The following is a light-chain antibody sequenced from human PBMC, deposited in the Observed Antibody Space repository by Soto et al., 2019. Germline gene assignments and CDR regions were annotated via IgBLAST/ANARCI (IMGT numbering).Light chain of an antibody. V-gene: IGKV2-24*01. J-gene: IGKJ1*01. Sequence: DTVLTQAPLTSLVTLGQPASISCRSSQSLVYSNGNTYLSWLQQRPGQPPRLLIYQVSNRFSGVPDRVSGSGAGTDFTLKISRVEADDVGVYFCVQFAHFPRTFGQGTKVEI. CDR2: QVS. CDR3: VQFAHFPRT. CDR1: QSLVYSNGNTY.